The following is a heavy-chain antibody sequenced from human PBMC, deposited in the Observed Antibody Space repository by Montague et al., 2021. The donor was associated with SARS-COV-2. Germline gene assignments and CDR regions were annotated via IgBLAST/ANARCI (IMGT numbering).Heavy chain of an antibody. J-gene: IGHJ3*02. D-gene: IGHD5-18*01. Sequence: SETLSLTCTVSGGSISGYYWSWIRQPPGKGLEWIGYIYYSGSINYNPSLKSRLTISLDTSKNQFSLKLNSVTAADTAVYYCARGSYGPVALDIWGQGTMVTVSS. CDR1: GGSISGYY. CDR3: ARGSYGPVALDI. CDR2: IYYSGSI. V-gene: IGHV4-59*01.